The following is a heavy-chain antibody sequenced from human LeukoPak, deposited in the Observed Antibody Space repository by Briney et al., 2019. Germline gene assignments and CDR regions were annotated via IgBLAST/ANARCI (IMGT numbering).Heavy chain of an antibody. V-gene: IGHV3-74*01. CDR1: GNYW. J-gene: IGHJ4*02. CDR2: INSDGSWT. Sequence: GGSLRLSCAASGNYWMHWVRQTPGKGLVWVSHINSDGSWTSYADSVKARFTISKDNAKNTVYLQMNSLRAEDTAVYYCVSFYETYWGRGTLVTVSS. CDR3: VSFYETY. D-gene: IGHD2/OR15-2a*01.